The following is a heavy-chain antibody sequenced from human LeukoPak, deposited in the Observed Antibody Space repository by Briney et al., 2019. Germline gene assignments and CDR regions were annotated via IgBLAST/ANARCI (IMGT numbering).Heavy chain of an antibody. Sequence: ASVKVSCKASGGTFSSYAISWVRQAPGQGLEWMGGIIPIFGTANYAQEFQGRVTITADESTSTAYMELSSLRSEDTAVYYCASRPNDSSGYYYWWGQGTLVTVSS. D-gene: IGHD3-22*01. CDR2: IIPIFGTA. CDR1: GGTFSSYA. CDR3: ASRPNDSSGYYYW. V-gene: IGHV1-69*13. J-gene: IGHJ4*02.